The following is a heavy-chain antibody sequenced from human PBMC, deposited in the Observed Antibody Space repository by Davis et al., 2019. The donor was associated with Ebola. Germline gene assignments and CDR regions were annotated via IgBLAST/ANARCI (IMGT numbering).Heavy chain of an antibody. CDR2: IYPGDSDT. Sequence: PGGSLRLSCAASGFTFSGSAMHWVRQMPGKGLEWMGIIYPGDSDTRYSPSFQGQVTISADKSISTAYLQWSSLKASDTAMYYCARMYSGRYYFSYWGQGTLVTVSS. CDR1: GFTFSGSA. V-gene: IGHV5-51*01. D-gene: IGHD1-26*01. CDR3: ARMYSGRYYFSY. J-gene: IGHJ4*02.